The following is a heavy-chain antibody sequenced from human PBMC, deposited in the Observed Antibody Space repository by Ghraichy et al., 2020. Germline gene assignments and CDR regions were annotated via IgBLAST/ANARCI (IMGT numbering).Heavy chain of an antibody. CDR2: INPNSGGT. Sequence: ASVKVSCEASGYTFPDYYMHWVRQAPGQGLEWMGWINPNSGGTNYAQRFQGRVTMTRDTSISTAYMELSRLRSDDTAVYYCARDSHTDIVWGNFDYWGQGTLVTVSS. V-gene: IGHV1-2*02. D-gene: IGHD3-16*01. J-gene: IGHJ4*02. CDR3: ARDSHTDIVWGNFDY. CDR1: GYTFPDYY.